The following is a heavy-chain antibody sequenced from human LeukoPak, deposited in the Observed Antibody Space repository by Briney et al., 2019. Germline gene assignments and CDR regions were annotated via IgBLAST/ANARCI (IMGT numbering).Heavy chain of an antibody. J-gene: IGHJ4*02. V-gene: IGHV4-59*08. Sequence: KPSETLSLTCTLSGGSISSYYWSWIRQTPGKGLEWIGYIYYSGSTNYNPSLKSRVTISVDTSKNQFSLKLSSVTAADTAVYFCARRGASGSYLYYFDYWGQGTLVTVSS. CDR2: IYYSGST. CDR1: GGSISSYY. CDR3: ARRGASGSYLYYFDY. D-gene: IGHD1-26*01.